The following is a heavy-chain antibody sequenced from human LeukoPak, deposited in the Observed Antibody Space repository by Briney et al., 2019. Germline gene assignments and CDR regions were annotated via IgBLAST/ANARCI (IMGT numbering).Heavy chain of an antibody. CDR1: GYTFTGYY. D-gene: IGHD6-19*01. Sequence: ASVKVSCKASGYTFTGYYMHRVRQAPGQGLEWMGRINPNSGGTNYAQKFQGRVTMTRDTSISTAYMELSRLRSDDTAVYYCARASSGWYYFDYWGQGTLVTVSS. CDR3: ARASSGWYYFDY. V-gene: IGHV1-2*06. J-gene: IGHJ4*02. CDR2: INPNSGGT.